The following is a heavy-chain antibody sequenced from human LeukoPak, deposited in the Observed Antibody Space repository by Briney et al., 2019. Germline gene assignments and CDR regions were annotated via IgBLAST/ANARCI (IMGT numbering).Heavy chain of an antibody. Sequence: ASVKVSCKASGGTFSSYAISWVRQAPGQGLEWMGRIIPILGIANYAQKFQGRVTITADKSTSTAYMELSSLRSEDTAVYYCARGDSSGYYYTPLPFDYWGQGTLVTVSS. D-gene: IGHD3-22*01. CDR3: ARGDSSGYYYTPLPFDY. J-gene: IGHJ4*02. V-gene: IGHV1-69*04. CDR1: GGTFSSYA. CDR2: IIPILGIA.